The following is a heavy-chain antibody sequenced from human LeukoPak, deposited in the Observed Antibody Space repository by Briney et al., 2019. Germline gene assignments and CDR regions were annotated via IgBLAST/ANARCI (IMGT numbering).Heavy chain of an antibody. CDR2: IDHGATT. D-gene: IGHD5-18*01. V-gene: IGHV4-38-2*02. CDR3: ATDRSGNIHGNAK. CDR1: AYSLSRGYF. J-gene: IGHJ4*02. Sequence: SETLSLTRAVSAYSLSRGYFGGWIPQPPGKGLEWIAIIDHGATTYYNPSLRSRVPMLVATPKNQGSLKLGSVTAADTAGYYRATDRSGNIHGNAKWSRGTLATVSS.